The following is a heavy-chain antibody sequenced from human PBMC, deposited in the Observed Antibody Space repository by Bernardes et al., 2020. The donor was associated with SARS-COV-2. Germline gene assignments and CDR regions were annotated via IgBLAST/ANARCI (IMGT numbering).Heavy chain of an antibody. CDR3: ATEDGEWLES. Sequence: RLYCAASGFTFRAYTMHWVRQAPGKGLEWVAVIWHDGSREYYVDSVKGRFAISRDNSNNTLYLQMNNLRVEDTALYRCATEDGEWLESWGQGTLVTVSS. D-gene: IGHD4-17*01. CDR1: GFTFRAYT. J-gene: IGHJ5*01. CDR2: IWHDGSRE. V-gene: IGHV3-33*01.